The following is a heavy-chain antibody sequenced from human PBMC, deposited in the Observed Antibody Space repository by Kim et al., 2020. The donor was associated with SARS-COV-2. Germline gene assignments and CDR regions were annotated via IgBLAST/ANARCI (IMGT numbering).Heavy chain of an antibody. D-gene: IGHD3-3*01. CDR3: AKDFRVQSRSATYFDS. CDR1: VFTSTSYG. Sequence: GGSLRLSCSASVFTSTSYGFHWVRQAPGKGPEWVAVLTFVVNAYYTDSVKGRFTISRDTSKNSLYLQMNSLRDEDTAMYYCAKDFRVQSRSATYFDSWGQGTLVTASS. CDR2: LTFVVNA. V-gene: IGHV3-30*18. J-gene: IGHJ4*02.